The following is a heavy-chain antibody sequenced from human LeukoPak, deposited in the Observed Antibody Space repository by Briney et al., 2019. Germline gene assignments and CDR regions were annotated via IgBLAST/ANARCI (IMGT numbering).Heavy chain of an antibody. D-gene: IGHD3-10*01. CDR2: IKWNGGST. J-gene: IGHJ6*03. CDR3: ARETMVRGVIITIGYYYYYMDV. CDR1: GFTFDDYG. Sequence: PGGSLRLSCAASGFTFDDYGMSWVRQAPGKGLEWVSSIKWNGGSTGYADSVKGRFTISRDNAKNSLYLQVNSLRAEDTALYYCARETMVRGVIITIGYYYYYMDVWGKGTTVTISS. V-gene: IGHV3-20*04.